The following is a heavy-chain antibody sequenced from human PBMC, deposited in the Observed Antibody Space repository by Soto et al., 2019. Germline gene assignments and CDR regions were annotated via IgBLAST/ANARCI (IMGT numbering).Heavy chain of an antibody. Sequence: ASVKVSCTASGYTFTSYDINWVRQATGQGLEWMGWMNPNSGNTGYAQKFQGRVTMTRNTSISTAYMELSSLRSEDTAVYYCARVTYYDFWSGPHAFDIWGQGTMVTVSS. CDR1: GYTFTSYD. J-gene: IGHJ3*02. D-gene: IGHD3-3*01. CDR3: ARVTYYDFWSGPHAFDI. V-gene: IGHV1-8*01. CDR2: MNPNSGNT.